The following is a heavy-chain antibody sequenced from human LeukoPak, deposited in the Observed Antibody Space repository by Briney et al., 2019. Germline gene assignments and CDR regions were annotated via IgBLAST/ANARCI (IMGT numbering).Heavy chain of an antibody. CDR3: ARDGYSGSTYFEY. J-gene: IGHJ4*02. V-gene: IGHV3-23*01. CDR2: ISGGGNSA. Sequence: PGGSLRLSCAASGITFSSYAMSWVRQAPGKGLEWVSGISGGGNSAYYADSVKGRFTISRDNSKNTLYLQMNSLKGEDTAVYYCARDGYSGSTYFEYWGQGTLVTVSS. CDR1: GITFSSYA. D-gene: IGHD5-12*01.